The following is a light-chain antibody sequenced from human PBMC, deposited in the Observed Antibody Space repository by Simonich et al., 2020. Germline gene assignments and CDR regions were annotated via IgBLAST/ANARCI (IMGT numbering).Light chain of an antibody. V-gene: IGLV2-18*02. CDR2: EVS. CDR3: SSYTSSSTWV. Sequence: QSALTQPPSVSGSPGQSVTISCTGTSSDVGSYNLVSWYQQPPGTAPKRMIYEVSNLPSGGPDRFSGSKAGNTASRTISGLQAEDESDYYCSSYTSSSTWVFGGGTKLTVL. J-gene: IGLJ3*02. CDR1: SSDVGSYNL.